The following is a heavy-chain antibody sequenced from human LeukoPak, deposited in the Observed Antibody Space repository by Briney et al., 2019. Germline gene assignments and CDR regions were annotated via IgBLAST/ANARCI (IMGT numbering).Heavy chain of an antibody. CDR1: GFTFSSYE. D-gene: IGHD5-18*01. CDR3: ARDDTKRILLGY. Sequence: GGSLRLSCAASGFTFSSYEMNWVRQAPGKGLEWVSYISSSGSTIYYADSVKGRFTISRDNAKNSLYLQMNSLRAEDTSVYYCARDDTKRILLGYWGQGTPVTVSS. J-gene: IGHJ4*02. CDR2: ISSSGSTI. V-gene: IGHV3-48*03.